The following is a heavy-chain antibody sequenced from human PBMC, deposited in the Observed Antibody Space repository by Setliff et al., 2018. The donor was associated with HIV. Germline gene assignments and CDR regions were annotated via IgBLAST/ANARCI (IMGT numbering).Heavy chain of an antibody. CDR1: GGSISSYY. J-gene: IGHJ5*02. CDR2: IYTSGST. V-gene: IGHV4-4*07. D-gene: IGHD6-19*01. Sequence: PSETLSLTCTVSGGSISSYYWSWIRQPAGKGLEWIGHIYTSGSTNYNPSFNSRVTMSVDTSKNQFSLRLTSVTAADTAMYHCARDRSSGWSKDWFDTWGQGIQVTVSS. CDR3: ARDRSSGWSKDWFDT.